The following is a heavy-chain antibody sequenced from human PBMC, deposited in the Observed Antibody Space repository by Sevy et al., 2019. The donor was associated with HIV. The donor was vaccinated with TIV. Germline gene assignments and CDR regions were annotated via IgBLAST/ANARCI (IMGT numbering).Heavy chain of an antibody. CDR3: ATSGTTGTTSHFGY. V-gene: IGHV1-69*13. CDR1: GGTFSDFG. D-gene: IGHD1-1*01. J-gene: IGHJ4*02. CDR2: IIPIFGTP. Sequence: ASVKVSCKASGGTFSDFGFHWVRQAPGQGLEWMGGIIPIFGTPNYAQQFLGRVTIIADESTSTGYMELNRLTSDYTAVYYCATSGTTGTTSHFGYWGQGTLVTVSS.